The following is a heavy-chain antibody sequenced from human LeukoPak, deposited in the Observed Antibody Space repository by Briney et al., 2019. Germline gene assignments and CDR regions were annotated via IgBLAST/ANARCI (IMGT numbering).Heavy chain of an antibody. CDR1: GGSISSYY. CDR3: ASGDSSGYYPFFDY. D-gene: IGHD3-22*01. Sequence: SETLSLTCTVSGGSISSYYWSWIRQPPGKGLEWIGYIYYSGSTNYNPSLKSRVTISVDTSKNQFSLKLSSVTAADTAVYYCASGDSSGYYPFFDYWGQGTLVTVSS. V-gene: IGHV4-59*01. CDR2: IYYSGST. J-gene: IGHJ4*02.